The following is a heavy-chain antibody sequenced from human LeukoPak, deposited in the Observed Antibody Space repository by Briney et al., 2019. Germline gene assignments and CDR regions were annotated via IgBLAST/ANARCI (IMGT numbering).Heavy chain of an antibody. CDR2: INPNSGGT. CDR3: ASLSGVGATH. Sequence: GASVTVSCKASGYTFTGYYMHWVRQAPGQGLEWMGRINPNSGGTNYAQKFQGRVTMTRDTSISPAYMELSRLRSDDTAVYYCASLSGVGATHWGQGTLVTVSS. D-gene: IGHD1-26*01. CDR1: GYTFTGYY. V-gene: IGHV1-2*06. J-gene: IGHJ4*02.